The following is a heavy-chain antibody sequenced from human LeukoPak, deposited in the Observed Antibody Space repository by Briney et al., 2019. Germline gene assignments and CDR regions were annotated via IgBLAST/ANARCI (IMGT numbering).Heavy chain of an antibody. J-gene: IGHJ1*01. CDR3: ARTLGYYDSSGYYHRGYFQH. Sequence: PSETLSLTCAVSGGSISSGGYSWSWIRQPPGKGLEWIGYIYHSGSTYYNPSLKSRVTISVDKSKNQFSLKLSSVTAADTAVYYCARTLGYYDSSGYYHRGYFQHWGQGTLVTVSS. D-gene: IGHD3-22*01. CDR2: IYHSGST. CDR1: GGSISSGGYS. V-gene: IGHV4-30-2*01.